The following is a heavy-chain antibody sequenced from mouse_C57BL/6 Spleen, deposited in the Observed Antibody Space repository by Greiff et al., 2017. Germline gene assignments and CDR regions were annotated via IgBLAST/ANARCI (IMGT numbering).Heavy chain of an antibody. CDR2: IHPNSGST. CDR1: GYTFTSYW. J-gene: IGHJ3*01. V-gene: IGHV1-64*01. Sequence: QVQLQQPGAELVKPGASVKLSCKASGYTFTSYWMHWVKQRPGQGLEWIGMIHPNSGSTNYNEKFKSKATLTVDKSSSTAYMQLSSLTSEDSAVYCCAREVSTGAGFAYWGQGTLVTVSA. D-gene: IGHD4-1*01. CDR3: AREVSTGAGFAY.